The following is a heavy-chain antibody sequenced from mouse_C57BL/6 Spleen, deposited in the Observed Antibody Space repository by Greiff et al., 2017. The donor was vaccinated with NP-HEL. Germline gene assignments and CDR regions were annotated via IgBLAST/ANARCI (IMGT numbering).Heavy chain of an antibody. D-gene: IGHD3-2*02. J-gene: IGHJ3*01. CDR1: GYTFTDYY. CDR3: ARESIPGAWFAY. CDR2: IYPGSGNT. V-gene: IGHV1-76*01. Sequence: QVQLQQSGAELVRPGASVKLSCKASGYTFTDYYINWVKQRPGQGLEWIARIYPGSGNTYYNEKFKGKATLTAEKSSSTAYMQLSSLTSEDSAVYFCARESIPGAWFAYWGQGTLVTVSA.